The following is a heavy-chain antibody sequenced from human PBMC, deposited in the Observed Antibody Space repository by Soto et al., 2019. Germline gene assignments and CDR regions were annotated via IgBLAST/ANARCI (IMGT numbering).Heavy chain of an antibody. V-gene: IGHV3-13*01. Sequence: EVQLVESGGGLVQPGGSLRLSCVASGFTFSTYDLHWVRQVTGKGLEWVSAIGTVFDTYYADSVKGRFTISRENAKNSVYLQMNRLRAGDTAVYYCARGRSNDFGSSSPPKFDPWGQGALVTVSS. D-gene: IGHD3-10*01. J-gene: IGHJ5*02. CDR2: IGTVFDT. CDR3: ARGRSNDFGSSSPPKFDP. CDR1: GFTFSTYD.